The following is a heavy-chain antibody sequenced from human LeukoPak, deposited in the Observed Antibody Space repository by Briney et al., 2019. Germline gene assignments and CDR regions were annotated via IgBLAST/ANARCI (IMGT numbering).Heavy chain of an antibody. CDR3: ARDRVAEGAYFDY. J-gene: IGHJ4*02. CDR1: GFTFSSDS. Sequence: GGSLRPSCAASGFTFSSDSMNWVRQAPGKGLEWISSISSSSSYIHYADSVKGRFTISRDNAKNSMYLQMNSLRAEDTAVYYCARDRVAEGAYFDYWGQGTLVTVSS. CDR2: ISSSSSYI. V-gene: IGHV3-21*01. D-gene: IGHD6-13*01.